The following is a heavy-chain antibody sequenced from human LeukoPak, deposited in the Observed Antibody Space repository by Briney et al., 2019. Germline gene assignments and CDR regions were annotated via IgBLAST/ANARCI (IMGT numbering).Heavy chain of an antibody. Sequence: APVKVSCKASGYTFTGYYLHWVRQSPGQGPEWMGWINPNSGDTNYAQKFQGRVTMTWDTSISTAYMGLSRLKSDDTAIYYCARGTAYTEHSFFDYWGQGTLATVSS. D-gene: IGHD3-16*01. CDR3: ARGTAYTEHSFFDY. J-gene: IGHJ4*02. CDR2: INPNSGDT. V-gene: IGHV1-2*02. CDR1: GYTFTGYY.